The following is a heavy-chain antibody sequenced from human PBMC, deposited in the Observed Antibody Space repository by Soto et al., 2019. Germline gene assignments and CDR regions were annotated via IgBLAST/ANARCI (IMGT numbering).Heavy chain of an antibody. V-gene: IGHV4-31*02. CDR1: GGSISIGGYY. CDR2: IYYSGST. D-gene: IGHD1-26*01. CDR3: ARDRVEVGTSVRWFDP. Sequence: SETLSLTCTVSGGSISIGGYYWSWIRQHPGKGLEWIGYIYYSGSTYYNPSLKSRVTISVDTSKNQFSLKLSSVTAADTAVYYCARDRVEVGTSVRWFDPWGQGTLVTVSS. J-gene: IGHJ5*02.